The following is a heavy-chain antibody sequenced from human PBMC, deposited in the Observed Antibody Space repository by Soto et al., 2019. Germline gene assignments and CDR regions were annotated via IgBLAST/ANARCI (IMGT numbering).Heavy chain of an antibody. D-gene: IGHD1-1*01. J-gene: IGHJ5*02. CDR3: ARDGRDWNDAVHWFDL. CDR2: IYYSGST. CDR1: GGSISSYY. Sequence: PSETLSLTCTVSGGSISSYYWSWIRQPPGKGLEWIGYIYYSGSTNYNPSLKSRVTISVDTSKNQFSLKLSSVTAADTAVYYCARDGRDWNDAVHWFDLWGQGTLVTVSS. V-gene: IGHV4-59*01.